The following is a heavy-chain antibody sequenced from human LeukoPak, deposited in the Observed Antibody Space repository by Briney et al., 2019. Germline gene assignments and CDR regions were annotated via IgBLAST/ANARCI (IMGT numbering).Heavy chain of an antibody. D-gene: IGHD1-14*01. Sequence: SETLSLTCTVSGGSISSYYWSWIRQPAGKGLEWIGRIYTSGSTNYNPSLKSRVTMSVDTSKNQFSPKLSSVTAADTAVYYCARDEPGYYYYYYMDVWGKGTTVTVSS. CDR2: IYTSGST. CDR1: GGSISSYY. J-gene: IGHJ6*03. V-gene: IGHV4-4*07. CDR3: ARDEPGYYYYYYMDV.